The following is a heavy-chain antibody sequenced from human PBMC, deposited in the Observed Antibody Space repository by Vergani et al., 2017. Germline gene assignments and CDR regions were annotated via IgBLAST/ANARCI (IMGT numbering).Heavy chain of an antibody. V-gene: IGHV4-31*03. CDR3: ARSGAARPSRNYYYYYYMDV. J-gene: IGHJ6*03. CDR2: IYYSGST. Sequence: QVQLQESGPGLVKPSQTLSLTCTVSGGSISSGGYYWSWIRQHPGKGLEWIGYIYYSGSTYYNPSLKSRVTISVDTSKNQFSLKLSSVTAADTAVYYCARSGAARPSRNYYYYYYMDVWGKGTTVTVSS. D-gene: IGHD6-6*01. CDR1: GGSISSGGYY.